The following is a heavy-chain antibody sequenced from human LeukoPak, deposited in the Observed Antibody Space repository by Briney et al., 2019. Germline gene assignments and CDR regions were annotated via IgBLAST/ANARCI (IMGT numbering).Heavy chain of an antibody. Sequence: GGSLRLSCAASGFTFSSYAMSWVRQAPGKGLEWVSAISGSGGSTYYADSVKGRFTISRDNSKNTLYLQMNSLRAEDTAVYYCAKVGGEWELPIPFDYWGQGTLVTVSS. CDR1: GFTFSSYA. D-gene: IGHD1-26*01. CDR2: ISGSGGST. V-gene: IGHV3-23*01. CDR3: AKVGGEWELPIPFDY. J-gene: IGHJ4*02.